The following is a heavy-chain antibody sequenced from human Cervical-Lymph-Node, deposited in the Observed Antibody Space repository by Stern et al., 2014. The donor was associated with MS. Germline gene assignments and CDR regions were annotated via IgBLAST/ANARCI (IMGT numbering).Heavy chain of an antibody. J-gene: IGHJ4*02. CDR1: GYIFGNFY. V-gene: IGHV1-46*01. Sequence: QVQLVESGAEVKKPAASVRVSCKSSGYIFGNFYMHWVRQAPGAGLEWVGMINPRGVSSSYAQKFRGRLTITSDTSTSTVYMELSSLRSEDTAVYYCARPGYSGYDWQFYFDSWGRGTLVTVSS. CDR2: INPRGVSS. CDR3: ARPGYSGYDWQFYFDS. D-gene: IGHD5-12*01.